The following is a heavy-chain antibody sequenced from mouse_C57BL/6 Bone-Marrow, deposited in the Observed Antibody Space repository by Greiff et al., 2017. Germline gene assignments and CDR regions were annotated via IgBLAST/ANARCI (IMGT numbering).Heavy chain of an antibody. Sequence: QVQLKESGAELARPGASVKLSCKASGYTFTSYGISWVKQRTGQGLEWIGEIYPRSGNTYYNEKFKGKATLTADKSSSTAYMELRSLTSEDSAVYFCAPYYDYDGGFAYWGQGTLVTVSA. J-gene: IGHJ3*01. CDR1: GYTFTSYG. CDR2: IYPRSGNT. D-gene: IGHD2-4*01. V-gene: IGHV1-81*01. CDR3: APYYDYDGGFAY.